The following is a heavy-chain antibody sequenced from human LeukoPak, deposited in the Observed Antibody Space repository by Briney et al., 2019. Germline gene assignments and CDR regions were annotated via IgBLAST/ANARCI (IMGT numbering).Heavy chain of an antibody. D-gene: IGHD6-19*01. V-gene: IGHV4-61*01. CDR2: IYYSGST. CDR3: ARGSGWGYYYYMDV. Sequence: SETLSLTCTVSGGSISSSSYYWSWIRQPPGKGLEWIGYIYYSGSTNYNPSLKSRVTISVDTSKNQFSLKLSSVTAADTAVYYCARGSGWGYYYYMDVWGKGTTVTISS. CDR1: GGSISSSSYY. J-gene: IGHJ6*03.